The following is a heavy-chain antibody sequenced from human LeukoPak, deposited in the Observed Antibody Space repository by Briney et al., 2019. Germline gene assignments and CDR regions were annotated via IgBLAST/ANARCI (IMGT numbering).Heavy chain of an antibody. CDR1: GFTFSSYW. Sequence: GWSLRLSCAASGFTFSSYWMHWVRQALGKGLVWVSRLNSDGSSTIYADSVKGRFTISRDNAKNTLYLQMNSLRAEDTAVYYCARSSRGDAINFDYWGQGTLVTVSS. D-gene: IGHD2-21*02. CDR2: LNSDGSST. CDR3: ARSSRGDAINFDY. V-gene: IGHV3-74*01. J-gene: IGHJ4*02.